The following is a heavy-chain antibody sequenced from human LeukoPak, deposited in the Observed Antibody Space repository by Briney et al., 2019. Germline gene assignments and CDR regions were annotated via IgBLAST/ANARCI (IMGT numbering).Heavy chain of an antibody. CDR3: ARGGVRYFDWLFPFDY. J-gene: IGHJ4*02. D-gene: IGHD3-9*01. V-gene: IGHV1-18*01. CDR1: GYTFTSYG. Sequence: ASVKVSCKASGYTFTSYGISWVRQAPGQGLEWMGWISAYNGNTNYAQKLQGRVTMTTDTSTSTAYMELRSLRSDDTAVYYCARGGVRYFDWLFPFDYRGQGTLVTVSS. CDR2: ISAYNGNT.